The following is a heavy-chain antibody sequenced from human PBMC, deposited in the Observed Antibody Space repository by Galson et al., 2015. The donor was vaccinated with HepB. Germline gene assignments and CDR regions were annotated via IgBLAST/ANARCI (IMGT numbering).Heavy chain of an antibody. CDR1: GYTLTELS. CDR3: ATDGLDYASRRYFQH. D-gene: IGHD4-17*01. V-gene: IGHV1-24*01. Sequence: SVKVSCKVSGYTLTELSMHWVRQAPGKGLEWMGGFDPEDGETIYAQKFQGRVTMTEDTSTDTAYMELSSLRSEDTAVYYCATDGLDYASRRYFQHWGQGTLVTVSS. J-gene: IGHJ1*01. CDR2: FDPEDGET.